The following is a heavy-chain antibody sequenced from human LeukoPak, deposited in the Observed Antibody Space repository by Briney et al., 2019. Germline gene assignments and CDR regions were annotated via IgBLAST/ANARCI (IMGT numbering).Heavy chain of an antibody. J-gene: IGHJ4*02. Sequence: ASVKVSCKASGYTFTSNYIHWVRQAPGQGLEWMGMIYPRDGSTSYAQKFQGRITVTRDTSTSTVHMELSGLRSEDTAVYYCARDQEGFDYWGQGTLVTVSS. CDR1: GYTFTSNY. CDR2: IYPRDGST. CDR3: ARDQEGFDY. V-gene: IGHV1-46*01.